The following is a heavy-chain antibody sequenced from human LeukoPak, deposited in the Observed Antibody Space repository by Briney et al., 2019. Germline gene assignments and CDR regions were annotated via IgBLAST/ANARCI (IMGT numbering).Heavy chain of an antibody. CDR2: FDPEDGET. Sequence: ASVKVSCKASGYTFTSYGISWVRQAPGKGLEWMGGFDPEDGETIYAQKFQGRVTMAEDTSTDTAYMELSSLRSEDTAVYYCAGFGVVIPPRFDYWGQGTLVTVSS. V-gene: IGHV1-24*01. CDR1: GYTFTSYG. J-gene: IGHJ4*02. CDR3: AGFGVVIPPRFDY. D-gene: IGHD3-3*01.